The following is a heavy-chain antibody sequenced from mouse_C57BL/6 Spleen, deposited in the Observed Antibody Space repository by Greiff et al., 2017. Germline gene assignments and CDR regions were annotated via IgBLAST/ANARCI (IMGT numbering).Heavy chain of an antibody. J-gene: IGHJ2*01. Sequence: EVMLVESGGGLVKPGGSLKLSCAASGFTFSSYAMSWVRQTPEKRLEWVATISDGGSYTYYPENVKGRFTISRDNAKNNLYLQMSHLTSEDKARYYWSRDMEVRYFDYWGQVTTLTVSS. CDR2: ISDGGSYT. CDR3: SRDMEVRYFDY. V-gene: IGHV5-4*01. CDR1: GFTFSSYA. D-gene: IGHD1-1*02.